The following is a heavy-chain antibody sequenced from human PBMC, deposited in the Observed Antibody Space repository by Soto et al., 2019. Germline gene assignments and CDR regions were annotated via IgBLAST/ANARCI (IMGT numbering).Heavy chain of an antibody. V-gene: IGHV1-18*04. J-gene: IGHJ5*02. CDR3: ARNSSDFYGWLDP. CDR1: GYTFNNYA. D-gene: IGHD2-21*02. CDR2: YNPVIAYG. Sequence: QVQLLQSGAEVKEPGASVRVSCKASGYTFNNYAVSWVRQAPGQGLEWMGWYNPVIAYGQSAKKFQGRVSMTTDTSTNTAYMELKSRRSDDTAVYYCARNSSDFYGWLDPWGQGTLVNVSS.